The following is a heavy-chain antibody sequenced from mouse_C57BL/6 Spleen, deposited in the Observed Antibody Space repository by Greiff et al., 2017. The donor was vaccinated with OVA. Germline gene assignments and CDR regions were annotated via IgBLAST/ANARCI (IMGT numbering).Heavy chain of an antibody. Sequence: EVQLQQSGPELVKPGASVKISCKASGYTFTDYYMNWVKQSHGKSLEWIGDINPNNGGTSYNQQFKGQATLTVDKSSSKAYMELRSLTSEDSAVYYCANYYGGSWGWCFDVWGTGTTVTVSS. CDR3: ANYYGGSWGWCFDV. CDR2: INPNNGGT. CDR1: GYTFTDYY. V-gene: IGHV1-26*01. D-gene: IGHD1-1*01. J-gene: IGHJ1*03.